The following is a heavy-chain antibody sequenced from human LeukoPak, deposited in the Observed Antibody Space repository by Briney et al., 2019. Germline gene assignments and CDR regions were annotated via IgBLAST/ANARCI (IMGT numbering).Heavy chain of an antibody. Sequence: PGGSLRLSCAASGFTFSSYWMSWVRQAPGKGLEWVANIKQDGSEKYYVDSVKGRFTISRDNAKNSLYLQMNSLRAEDTAVYYCARVGRPIVVTYFDYWGQGTLVTVSS. CDR3: ARVGRPIVVTYFDY. CDR2: IKQDGSEK. J-gene: IGHJ4*02. D-gene: IGHD3-22*01. CDR1: GFTFSSYW. V-gene: IGHV3-7*03.